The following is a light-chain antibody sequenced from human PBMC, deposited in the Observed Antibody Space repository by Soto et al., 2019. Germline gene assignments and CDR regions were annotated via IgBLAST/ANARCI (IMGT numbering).Light chain of an antibody. J-gene: IGLJ2*01. Sequence: QSALTQPASVSGSPGQSITISCTGTSSDVGVYNYVSWYQQHPGKAPKLRIYDVSNRPSGVSNRFSGSKSGNTASLTISGLQAEAEDDYYCSAYTSSSTYVVFGGGTKLTVL. CDR1: SSDVGVYNY. CDR2: DVS. V-gene: IGLV2-14*01. CDR3: SAYTSSSTYVV.